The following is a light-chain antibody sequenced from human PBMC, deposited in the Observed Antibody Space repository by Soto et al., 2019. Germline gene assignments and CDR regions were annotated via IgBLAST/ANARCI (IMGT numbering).Light chain of an antibody. CDR1: QAINKY. Sequence: DIHMTPSPSSLAASVGATVTITCHASQAINKYLNWYRQKPGKAPNLLIFDASKLKTGVPSRFSGTGSGTDFTLTISSFQPEDVATYYCQQYDNRPPTFGGGTRVEIK. CDR3: QQYDNRPPT. V-gene: IGKV1-33*01. CDR2: DAS. J-gene: IGKJ4*01.